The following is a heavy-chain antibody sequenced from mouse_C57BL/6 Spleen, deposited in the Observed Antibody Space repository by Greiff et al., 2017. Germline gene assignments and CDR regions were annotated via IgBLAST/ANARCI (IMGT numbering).Heavy chain of an antibody. CDR3: ARMGDYDGFAY. CDR2: IYPSDSET. J-gene: IGHJ3*01. Sequence: QVQLQQPGAELVRPGSSVKLSCKASGYTFTSYWMDWVKQRPGQGLEWIGNIYPSDSETHYNQKFKDKATLTVDKSSSTAYMQLSSLTSEDAAVYYCARMGDYDGFAYWGQGTLVTVSA. D-gene: IGHD2-4*01. V-gene: IGHV1-61*01. CDR1: GYTFTSYW.